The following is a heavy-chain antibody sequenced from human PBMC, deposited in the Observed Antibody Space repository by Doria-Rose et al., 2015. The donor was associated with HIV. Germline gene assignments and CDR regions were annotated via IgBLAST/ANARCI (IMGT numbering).Heavy chain of an antibody. J-gene: IGHJ3*01. CDR2: ISSSSSHI. Sequence: EVQLVESGGGLVKPGGSLRLSCATSGFSFSNYSMNWVRQAPGKGLEWVSSISSSSSHIFYADSVKGRFSISRDNAKKSLYLQMNSLRAEDTGLYYCTRDGYGGSYGAFDFWGQGTVVIVSS. CDR3: TRDGYGGSYGAFDF. D-gene: IGHD1-26*01. V-gene: IGHV3-21*03. CDR1: GFSFSNYS.